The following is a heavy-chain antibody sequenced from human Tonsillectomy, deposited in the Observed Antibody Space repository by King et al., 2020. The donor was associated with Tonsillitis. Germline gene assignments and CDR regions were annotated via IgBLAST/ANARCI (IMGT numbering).Heavy chain of an antibody. CDR1: GFTFSSHA. J-gene: IGHJ2*01. D-gene: IGHD2-2*01. CDR3: AKELWDCSSTSCPSYWYFDI. Sequence: VQLVESGGGLVQPVGSLRLSCAASGFTFSSHAMSWVRQAPGKGLEWVSGISVSGDNTYYADSVKGRFTISRDNSKNTLYLQMNSLRAEDTAVYYCAKELWDCSSTSCPSYWYFDIWGRGTLVTVSS. CDR2: ISVSGDNT. V-gene: IGHV3-23*04.